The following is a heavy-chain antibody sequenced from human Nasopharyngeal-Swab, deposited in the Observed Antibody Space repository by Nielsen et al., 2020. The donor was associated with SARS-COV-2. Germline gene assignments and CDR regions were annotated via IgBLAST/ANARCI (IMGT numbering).Heavy chain of an antibody. J-gene: IGHJ4*02. Sequence: GESLKISCAASGFTFSTYAMSWVRQAPGKGLEWVSGISGTGGRTYYADSVKGRFTISRDDSKNTLYLQMNSLRAEDTAVYYCARSRLTIFGVVIGPFDYWGQGTLVTVSS. V-gene: IGHV3-23*01. CDR2: ISGTGGRT. CDR1: GFTFSTYA. CDR3: ARSRLTIFGVVIGPFDY. D-gene: IGHD3-3*01.